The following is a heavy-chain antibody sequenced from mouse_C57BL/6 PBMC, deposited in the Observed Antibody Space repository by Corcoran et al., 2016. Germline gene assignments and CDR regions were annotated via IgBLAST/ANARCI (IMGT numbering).Heavy chain of an antibody. J-gene: IGHJ2*01. CDR3: ARKYYGSQYYFDY. Sequence: QVQLQQSGPELVKPGASVKLSCKASGYTFTSYDIKWVKRRPGQGLEWIGWIYPRDGSTKYNEKFKGKATLTVDTSSSTAYMELHSLTSEDSAVYFCARKYYGSQYYFDYWGQGTTLTVSS. CDR2: IYPRDGST. D-gene: IGHD1-1*01. V-gene: IGHV1-85*01. CDR1: GYTFTSYD.